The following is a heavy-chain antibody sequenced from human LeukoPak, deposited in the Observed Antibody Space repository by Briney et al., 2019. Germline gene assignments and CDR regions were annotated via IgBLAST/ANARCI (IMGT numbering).Heavy chain of an antibody. J-gene: IGHJ5*02. CDR2: IMPISGTA. CDR3: ARMASGGVAGPNWFDP. CDR1: GGTFSSYD. D-gene: IGHD6-19*01. V-gene: IGHV1-69*05. Sequence: SVKVSCKASGGTFSSYDISWVRQAPGQGLEWMGGIMPISGTANYAQKFQGRVTMTRNTSISTAYMELSSLRDEDTAVYYCARMASGGVAGPNWFDPWGQGTLVTVSS.